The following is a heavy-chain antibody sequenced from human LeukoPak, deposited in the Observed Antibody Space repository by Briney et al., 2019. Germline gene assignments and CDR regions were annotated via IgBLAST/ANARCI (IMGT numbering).Heavy chain of an antibody. Sequence: SETLSLTCAFSGGTLSSYYRSWIRQPPGKGLEWIGEINHSGSTNYNPSLKSRVTISVDTSKNQFSLKLSSVTAADTAVYYCARATGYYYDSSGYYEWGQGTLVTVSS. D-gene: IGHD3-22*01. V-gene: IGHV4-34*01. J-gene: IGHJ4*02. CDR3: ARATGYYYDSSGYYE. CDR2: INHSGST. CDR1: GGTLSSYY.